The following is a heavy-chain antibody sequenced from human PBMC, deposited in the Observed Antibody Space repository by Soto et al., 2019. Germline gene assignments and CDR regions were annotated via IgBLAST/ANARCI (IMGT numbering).Heavy chain of an antibody. CDR3: ARDEDDTIVGVVTYYGMDV. J-gene: IGHJ6*02. Sequence: PGGSLRLSCAASGFTFSGYAMTWVRQAPGKGLEWVSSITGSGTSTYYADSVKGRFTISRDNAKNSLYLQMNSLRAEDTAVYYCARDEDDTIVGVVTYYGMDVWGQGTTVTVSS. V-gene: IGHV3-21*01. CDR2: ITGSGTST. D-gene: IGHD3-3*01. CDR1: GFTFSGYA.